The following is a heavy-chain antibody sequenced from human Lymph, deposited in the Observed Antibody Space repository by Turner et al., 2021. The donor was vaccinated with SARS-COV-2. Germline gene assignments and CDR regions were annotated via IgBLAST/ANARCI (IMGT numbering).Heavy chain of an antibody. Sequence: EVQLLESGGGLVQPGGSLRRSCAVSGFTFSSYARSWVGPAPGKGLEWVSTMSGSGGSTYNADSVKGRFTISRDNSKNTLYLQMNSLRAEDTAVYYCAKNEMAMIVVVITLFDYWGQGTLVTVSS. CDR3: AKNEMAMIVVVITLFDY. D-gene: IGHD3-22*01. CDR1: GFTFSSYA. J-gene: IGHJ4*02. CDR2: MSGSGGST. V-gene: IGHV3-23*01.